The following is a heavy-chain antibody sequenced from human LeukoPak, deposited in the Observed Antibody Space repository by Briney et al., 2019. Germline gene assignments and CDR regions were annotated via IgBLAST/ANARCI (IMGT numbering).Heavy chain of an antibody. CDR1: GYTFTSYD. CDR2: INPSGGST. Sequence: ASVKVSCKASGYTFTSYDINRVRQAPGQGLEWMGIINPSGGSTSYAQKFQGRVTMTRDTSTSTVYMELSSLRSEDTAVYYCARVTAGGDSSGYYLYYCYYGMDVWGQGTTVTVSS. V-gene: IGHV1-46*01. CDR3: ARVTAGGDSSGYYLYYCYYGMDV. J-gene: IGHJ6*02. D-gene: IGHD3-22*01.